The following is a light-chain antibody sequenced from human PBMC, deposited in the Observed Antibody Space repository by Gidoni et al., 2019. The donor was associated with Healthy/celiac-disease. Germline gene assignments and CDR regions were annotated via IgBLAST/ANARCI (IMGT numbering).Light chain of an antibody. CDR3: QSYDSSLSGSSVV. V-gene: IGLV1-40*01. CDR1: SSNIGAGHD. CDR2: GNS. J-gene: IGLJ2*01. Sequence: QSVLTQPPSVSGAPGQRVTISCTGSSSNIGAGHDVHWYQQLPGTAPKLLIYGNSNRPSGVPDRFSGSKSGTSASLAITGLQAEDEADYYCQSYDSSLSGSSVVFGGGTKLTVL.